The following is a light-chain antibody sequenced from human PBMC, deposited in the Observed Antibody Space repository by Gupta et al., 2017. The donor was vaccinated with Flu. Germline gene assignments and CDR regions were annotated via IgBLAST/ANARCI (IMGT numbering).Light chain of an antibody. CDR3: QQSNTFPDT. Sequence: DVQLTQSPPSVSASVGDTVTITCRASPGISTWLAWYQQKPGGAPKILIFGGSRLETGAPSRFRGSGSGTDFTLTSSSLQPEDSATYYCQQSNTFPDTFGPGTKVDIK. J-gene: IGKJ3*01. CDR2: GGS. CDR1: PGISTW. V-gene: IGKV1-12*01.